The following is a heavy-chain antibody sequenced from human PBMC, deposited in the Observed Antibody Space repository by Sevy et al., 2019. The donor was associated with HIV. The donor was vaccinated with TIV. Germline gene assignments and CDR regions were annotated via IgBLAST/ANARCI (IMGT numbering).Heavy chain of an antibody. D-gene: IGHD3-22*01. J-gene: IGHJ3*02. CDR3: ARDSRPYYYDSSGYLDAFDI. V-gene: IGHV1-18*04. Sequence: AAVKVSCRASVYTFSNFGLHWVRQAPGQGLEWLGWISTYNGNTIYAQKLQDRVTMTTDTSTSTAYMDLRSLKSDDTAMYYCARDSRPYYYDSSGYLDAFDIWGLGTMVTVSS. CDR2: ISTYNGNT. CDR1: VYTFSNFG.